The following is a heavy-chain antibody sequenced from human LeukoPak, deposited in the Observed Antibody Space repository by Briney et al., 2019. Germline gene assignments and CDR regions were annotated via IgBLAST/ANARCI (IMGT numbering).Heavy chain of an antibody. D-gene: IGHD2-15*01. CDR2: ISWNSGSI. Sequence: GGSLRLSCAASGFTFDDYAMHWVRQAPGKGLEWVSGISWNSGSIGYADSVKGRFTISRDNAKNSLYLQMNSLRAEDTALYYCAPGDCSGGSCYSSWFDPWGQGTLVTVSS. V-gene: IGHV3-9*01. CDR3: APGDCSGGSCYSSWFDP. J-gene: IGHJ5*02. CDR1: GFTFDDYA.